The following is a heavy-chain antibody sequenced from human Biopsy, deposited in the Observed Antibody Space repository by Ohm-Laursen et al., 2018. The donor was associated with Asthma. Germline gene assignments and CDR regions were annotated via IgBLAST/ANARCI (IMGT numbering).Heavy chain of an antibody. CDR2: INYRGDT. CDR1: GGSFTHYF. D-gene: IGHD6-19*01. V-gene: IGHV4-34*01. Sequence: SQTLSLTCAISGGSFTHYFWMWIRQPPGKGLEWIGEINYRGDTNYNPSLESRVSISVDTSTYHFSLRLNSVTAADTAVYYCVRGEEVAGTYFEDWDQGTLVTVSS. J-gene: IGHJ1*01. CDR3: VRGEEVAGTYFED.